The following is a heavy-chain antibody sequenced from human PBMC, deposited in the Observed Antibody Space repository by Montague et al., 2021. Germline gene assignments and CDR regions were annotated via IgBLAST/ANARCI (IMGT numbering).Heavy chain of an antibody. D-gene: IGHD5-24*01. CDR3: ARGWQKRFDP. CDR2: TYYRSEWYN. CDR1: GDSVCSKDAT. Sequence: CAISGDSVCSKDATWNWVRQSPARGLQRQGRTYYRSEWYNEYAISVESRITVNPDTSKNQFSLLLNSVTPEDAAVYYCARGWQKRFDPWGQGTLVTVSS. V-gene: IGHV6-1*01. J-gene: IGHJ5*02.